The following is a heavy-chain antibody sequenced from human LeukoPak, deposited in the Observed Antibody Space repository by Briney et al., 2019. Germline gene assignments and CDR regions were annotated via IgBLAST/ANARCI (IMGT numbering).Heavy chain of an antibody. Sequence: PGGSLRLSCAASGFTFSSYSMNWVRQAPGKGLEWVSYISSSSSTIYYADSVKGRFTISRDNAKNSLYLQMNSLRDEDTAVYYCARDLALDSSGFFVGFDPWGQGTLVTVSS. CDR1: GFTFSSYS. V-gene: IGHV3-48*02. CDR3: ARDLALDSSGFFVGFDP. CDR2: ISSSSSTI. D-gene: IGHD3-22*01. J-gene: IGHJ5*02.